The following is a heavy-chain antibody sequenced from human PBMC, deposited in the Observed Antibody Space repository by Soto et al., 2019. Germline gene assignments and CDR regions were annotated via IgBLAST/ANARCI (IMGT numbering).Heavy chain of an antibody. Sequence: SETLSLTCAVSGGSSSGGGYSWSWNRQPPGKGLEWIGYIFYSGSTYYNPSLKSRVTISVDKSKNQFSLKLSSVTAADTAVYYCARVPDRWGQGTLVTVSS. J-gene: IGHJ5*02. V-gene: IGHV4-30-2*01. CDR3: ARVPDR. CDR2: IFYSGST. D-gene: IGHD2-2*01. CDR1: GGSSSGGGYS.